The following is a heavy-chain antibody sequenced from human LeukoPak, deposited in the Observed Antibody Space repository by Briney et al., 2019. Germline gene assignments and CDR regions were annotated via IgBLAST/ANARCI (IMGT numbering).Heavy chain of an antibody. Sequence: GGSLRLSCAASGFTFSSYGMHWVRQAPGKGLEWVAVIWYDGSNKYYADSVKGRFTISRDNSKNTLFLQMNSLRAEDTAVYYCASGPWGRRDYWGQGTLVTVSS. CDR1: GFTFSSYG. CDR3: ASGPWGRRDY. J-gene: IGHJ4*02. CDR2: IWYDGSNK. D-gene: IGHD3-16*01. V-gene: IGHV3-33*01.